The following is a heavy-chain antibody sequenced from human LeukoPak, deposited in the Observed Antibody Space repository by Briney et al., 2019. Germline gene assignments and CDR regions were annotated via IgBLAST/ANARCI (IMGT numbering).Heavy chain of an antibody. CDR3: DHFDY. Sequence: GGSLRLSCAGCGFTFGGYGMHWFRQTPGKGLEWVAVIAYDGSRAFYADSVKGRFTISRDNSKNTMSVQMDDLRAEDTAVYNNDHFDYWGQGTLVTVSS. CDR1: GFTFGGYG. V-gene: IGHV3-33*03. J-gene: IGHJ4*02. CDR2: IAYDGSRA.